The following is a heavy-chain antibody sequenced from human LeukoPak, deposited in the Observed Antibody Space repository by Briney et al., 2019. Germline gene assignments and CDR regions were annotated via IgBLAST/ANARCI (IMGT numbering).Heavy chain of an antibody. D-gene: IGHD2-21*01. V-gene: IGHV1-2*02. CDR2: INPNSGGT. CDR3: ARAQNCGGDCYLPYYYYYYMDV. Sequence: GASVKVSCKASGYTFTGYYMHWVRQAPGQGREWMGWINPNSGGTNYAQKFQGRVTMTRDTSISTAYMELSRLRSDDTAVYYCARAQNCGGDCYLPYYYYYYMDVWGKGTTVTVSS. J-gene: IGHJ6*03. CDR1: GYTFTGYY.